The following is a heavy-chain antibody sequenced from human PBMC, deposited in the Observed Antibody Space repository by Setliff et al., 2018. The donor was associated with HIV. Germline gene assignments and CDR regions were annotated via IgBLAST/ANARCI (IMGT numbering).Heavy chain of an antibody. V-gene: IGHV4-4*07. CDR3: ARVSPLTHYYYMDM. CDR2: IYTSGST. D-gene: IGHD7-27*01. CDR1: GGSISSYY. J-gene: IGHJ6*03. Sequence: PSETLSLTCTVSGGSISSYYWSWIRQPAGKGLEWIGRIYTSGSTNYNPSLKSRVTMSVDTSKNQFSLKLSSVTAADTAIYYCARVSPLTHYYYMDMWGKGTTVTVSS.